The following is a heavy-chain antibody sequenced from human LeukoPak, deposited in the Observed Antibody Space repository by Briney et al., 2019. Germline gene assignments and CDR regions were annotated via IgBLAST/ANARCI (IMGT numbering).Heavy chain of an antibody. CDR1: GGSFSGYY. J-gene: IGHJ4*02. D-gene: IGHD3-3*01. CDR3: ARAKYDFWSGYLHDY. Sequence: SGALSLTCAVYGGSFSGYYWSWIRQPPGKGLEWIGEINHSGSTNYNPSLKSRVTISVDTSKNQFSLKLSSVTAADTAVYYCARAKYDFWSGYLHDYWGQGTLVTVSS. CDR2: INHSGST. V-gene: IGHV4-34*01.